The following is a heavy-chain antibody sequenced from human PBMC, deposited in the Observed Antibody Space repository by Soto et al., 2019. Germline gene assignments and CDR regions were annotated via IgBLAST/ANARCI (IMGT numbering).Heavy chain of an antibody. V-gene: IGHV6-1*01. CDR2: TYYRSKWNN. CDR1: GDSVSSNSAA. D-gene: IGHD6-13*01. J-gene: IGHJ4*02. Sequence: SQTLSLTCXISGDSVSSNSAAWNWVRQSPSRGLEWLGRTYYRSKWNNDYAVSVKRRITINPDTSKNQFSLQLNSVTPEDTAVYYCAREGRDSSSWYFDYWGQGTLVTVS. CDR3: AREGRDSSSWYFDY.